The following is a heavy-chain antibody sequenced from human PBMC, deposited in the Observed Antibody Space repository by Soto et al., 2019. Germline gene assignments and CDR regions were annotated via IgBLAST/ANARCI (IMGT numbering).Heavy chain of an antibody. CDR1: GFTFSSYA. V-gene: IGHV3-30-3*01. CDR3: XXXXXXXXXXXXXXX. Sequence: QVQLVESGGGVVQPGRSLRLSCAASGFTFSSYAMHWVRQAPGKGLEWVAVISYDGSNKYYADSVKGRFTISRDNSKNXXYLXXXXXXXXXXXXXXXXXXXXXXXXXXXXXXXGQGTLVTVSS. J-gene: IGHJ4*02. CDR2: ISYDGSNK.